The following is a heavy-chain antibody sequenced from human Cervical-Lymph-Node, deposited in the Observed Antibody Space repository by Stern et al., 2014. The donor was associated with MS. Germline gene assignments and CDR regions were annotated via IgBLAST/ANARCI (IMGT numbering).Heavy chain of an antibody. CDR2: IIPIIGTS. J-gene: IGHJ6*02. D-gene: IGHD3-10*01. CDR1: GGTFNVYA. Sequence: QLVQSGAEVKKPGSSVKISCKASGGTFNVYAINWLRQAPGQGLELMGGIIPIIGTSNYAQKFQGRVTITADESTRTSSMQLSSLRSGDTAVYYCARDGRHTYHYGLDVWGQGTTVTVSS. CDR3: ARDGRHTYHYGLDV. V-gene: IGHV1-69*01.